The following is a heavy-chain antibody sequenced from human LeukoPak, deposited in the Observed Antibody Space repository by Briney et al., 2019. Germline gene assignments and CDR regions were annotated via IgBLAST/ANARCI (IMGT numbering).Heavy chain of an antibody. CDR3: ARDVPSSFYYYDSSGYGYYFVY. Sequence: SVKVSCKASGGTFSSYAISWVRQAPGQGLEWMGRIIPILGIANYAQKFQGRVTINADKSTSTAYMELSSLRSEDTAVYYCARDVPSSFYYYDSSGYGYYFVYWGQGTLVTVSS. J-gene: IGHJ4*02. CDR1: GGTFSSYA. CDR2: IIPILGIA. D-gene: IGHD3-22*01. V-gene: IGHV1-69*04.